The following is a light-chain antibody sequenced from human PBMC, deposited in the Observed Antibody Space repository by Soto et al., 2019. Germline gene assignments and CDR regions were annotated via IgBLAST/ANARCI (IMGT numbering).Light chain of an antibody. CDR1: SSDVGGYNF. CDR3: CSFAGIPAGV. V-gene: IGLV2-11*01. CDR2: DVT. Sequence: QSVLTQPRSVSGSPGQSVTISCTGTSSDVGGYNFVSWYQQHPGKVPKLLIYDVTKRPSGVPDRFSGSKSGNTASLTISGLQADDEADYSCCSFAGIPAGVFGTGTKVTVL. J-gene: IGLJ1*01.